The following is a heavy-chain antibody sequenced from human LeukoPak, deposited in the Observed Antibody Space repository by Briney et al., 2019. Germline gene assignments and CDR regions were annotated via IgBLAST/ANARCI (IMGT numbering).Heavy chain of an antibody. CDR1: GGSFSGYY. CDR2: INHSGST. CDR3: ARGPEIAAAGLDY. D-gene: IGHD6-13*01. Sequence: SSETLSLTCAVYGGSFSGYYWSWIRQPPGKGLEWIGEINHSGSTTYNPSPKSRVTISVNTSKNQVSLKLGSVHAADTGVYYCARGPEIAAAGLDYWGEGTVVSVPS. V-gene: IGHV4-34*01. J-gene: IGHJ4*02.